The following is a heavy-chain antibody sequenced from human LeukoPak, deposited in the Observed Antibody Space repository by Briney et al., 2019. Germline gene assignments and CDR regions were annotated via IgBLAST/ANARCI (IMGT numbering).Heavy chain of an antibody. Sequence: ASVKVSCKASGYTFTGYYMHWVRQAPGQGLEWMGWINPNSGGTNYAQKFQGRVTMTRGTSISTAYMELSRLRSDDTAVYYCARDLGSSGWLYYFDYWGQGTLVTVSS. CDR2: INPNSGGT. V-gene: IGHV1-2*02. CDR1: GYTFTGYY. J-gene: IGHJ4*02. D-gene: IGHD6-19*01. CDR3: ARDLGSSGWLYYFDY.